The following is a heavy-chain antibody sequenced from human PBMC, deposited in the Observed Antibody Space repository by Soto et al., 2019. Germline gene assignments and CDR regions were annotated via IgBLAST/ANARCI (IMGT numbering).Heavy chain of an antibody. V-gene: IGHV3-23*01. Sequence: GGSLRLSCAASGFPFNSYAMNWVRQTPGKGLEWVSSISASGSTSSLADSVKGRFTVSRDNSQNTLHLQMNSLSAEDTAIYYCARYITGIARPLDPWGQGTLVSFFS. CDR3: ARYITGIARPLDP. D-gene: IGHD1-20*01. CDR1: GFPFNSYA. CDR2: ISASGSTS. J-gene: IGHJ5*02.